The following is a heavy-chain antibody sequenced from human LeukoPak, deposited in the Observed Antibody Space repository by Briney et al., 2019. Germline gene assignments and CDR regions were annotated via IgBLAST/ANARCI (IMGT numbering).Heavy chain of an antibody. CDR3: ARAVRLVVTAEFDY. J-gene: IGHJ4*02. CDR1: GFTFSSYW. V-gene: IGHV3-74*01. Sequence: PGGSLRLSCAASGFTFSSYWTHWVRQAPGKGLVWVSRINSDGSSTSYADSVKGRFTISRDNAKNTLYLQMNSLRAEDTAVYYCARAVRLVVTAEFDYWGQGTLVTVSS. D-gene: IGHD2-21*02. CDR2: INSDGSST.